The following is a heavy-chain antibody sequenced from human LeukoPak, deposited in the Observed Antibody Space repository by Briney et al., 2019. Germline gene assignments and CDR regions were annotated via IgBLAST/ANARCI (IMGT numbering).Heavy chain of an antibody. CDR1: GFTFSSYA. V-gene: IGHV3-30-3*01. J-gene: IGHJ6*02. CDR2: ISYDGSNK. D-gene: IGHD2-8*02. Sequence: GGSLRLSCAASGFTFSSYAMHWVCQAPGKGLEWVAVISYDGSNKYYADSVKGRFTISRDNSKNTLYLQMNSLRAEDTAVYYCARVWLPSLVYYGMDVWGQGTTVTVSS. CDR3: ARVWLPSLVYYGMDV.